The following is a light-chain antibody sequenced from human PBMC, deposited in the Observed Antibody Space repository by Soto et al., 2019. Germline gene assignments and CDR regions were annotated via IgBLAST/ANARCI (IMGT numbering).Light chain of an antibody. CDR3: CSYAGTSTSVL. CDR2: EAT. J-gene: IGLJ2*01. CDR1: SNDIGNYNL. V-gene: IGLV2-23*01. Sequence: QSVLTQPASVSGSPGQSITISCTGTSNDIGNYNLVSWYQQHPDKAPKLMIYEATKRPSGVSNRFSGSKSDNTASLTISGLQAEDEADYYCCSYAGTSTSVLFGGGTKVTVL.